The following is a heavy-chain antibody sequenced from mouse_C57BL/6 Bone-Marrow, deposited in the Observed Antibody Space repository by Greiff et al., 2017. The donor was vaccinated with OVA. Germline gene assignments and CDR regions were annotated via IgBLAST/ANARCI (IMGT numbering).Heavy chain of an antibody. D-gene: IGHD2-2*01. CDR2: IYPGSGNT. CDR3: ARGGDGYDEAWCAY. J-gene: IGHJ3*01. V-gene: IGHV1-76*01. CDR1: GYTFTDYY. Sequence: VKLVESGAELVRPGASVKLSCKASGYTFTDYYINWVKQRPGQGLEWIARIYPGSGNTYYNEKFKGKATLTAEKYSSTAYMQLSSLTSEDSAVYFCARGGDGYDEAWCAYWGQGTLVTVSA.